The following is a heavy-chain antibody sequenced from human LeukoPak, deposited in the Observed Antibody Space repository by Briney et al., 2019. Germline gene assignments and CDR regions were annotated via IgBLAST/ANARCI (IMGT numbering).Heavy chain of an antibody. D-gene: IGHD3-22*01. CDR2: IITIFGTA. V-gene: IGHV1-69*05. CDR1: GGTFSSYA. Sequence: SVKVSCKASGGTFSSYAISWVRQAPGQGLEWMGGIITIFGTANYAQKFQGRVTITTDESTSTAYMELSSLRSEDTAVYYCARARSPSSGYLLRDHNWFDPWGQGTLVTVSS. J-gene: IGHJ5*02. CDR3: ARARSPSSGYLLRDHNWFDP.